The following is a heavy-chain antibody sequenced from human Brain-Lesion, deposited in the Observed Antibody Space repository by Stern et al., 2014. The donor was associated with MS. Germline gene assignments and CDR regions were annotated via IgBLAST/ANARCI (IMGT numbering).Heavy chain of an antibody. CDR3: ARHDSVPRPSQLYSARDRGPGYFDY. J-gene: IGHJ4*02. CDR1: GGSISSSNYY. D-gene: IGHD1-26*01. V-gene: IGHV4-39*01. Sequence: QLQLQESGPGLVKPSETLSLTCTVSGGSISSSNYYWAWIRQPPGKGLEWIGNIYYSGFTYYNPSLKSRVTISVTMSKNQFSLKLSSVTAADTAIYYCARHDSVPRPSQLYSARDRGPGYFDYWGQGTLVTVSS. CDR2: IYYSGFT.